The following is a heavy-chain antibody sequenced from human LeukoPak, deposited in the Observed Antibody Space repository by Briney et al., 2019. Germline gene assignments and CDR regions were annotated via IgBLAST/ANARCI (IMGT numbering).Heavy chain of an antibody. CDR2: MNPNSGNT. CDR3: ARLLDVLLWFGELRRWFDP. CDR1: GYTFTSYD. J-gene: IGHJ5*02. V-gene: IGHV1-8*01. Sequence: ASVKVSCKASGYTFTSYDINWVRQVTGQGLEWMGWMNPNSGNTGYAQKFQGRVTMTRNTSISTAYMELSSLRSEDTAVYYCARLLDVLLWFGELRRWFDPWGQGTLVTVSS. D-gene: IGHD3-10*01.